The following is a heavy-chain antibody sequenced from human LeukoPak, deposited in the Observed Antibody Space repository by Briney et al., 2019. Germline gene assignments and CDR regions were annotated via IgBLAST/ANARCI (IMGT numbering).Heavy chain of an antibody. CDR2: ISSTGST. V-gene: IGHV4-30-4*07. Sequence: SETLSLTCAVSGGSISGGGYSWSWIRQPPGKGLEWIGYISSTGSTYYNPSLKSRLSISLDTSKNQFSLNLSSVTAADTAVFYCARLGVTQDAFDIWGQGTMVTVSS. D-gene: IGHD3-10*01. J-gene: IGHJ3*02. CDR3: ARLGVTQDAFDI. CDR1: GGSISGGGYS.